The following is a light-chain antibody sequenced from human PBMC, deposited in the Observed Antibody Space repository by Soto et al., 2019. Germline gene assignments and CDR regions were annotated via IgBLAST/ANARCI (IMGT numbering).Light chain of an antibody. V-gene: IGKV3-15*01. Sequence: EIVLAQSPGVLSLSPGERATLSCRASQSVDSAFFAWYQQKPGQAPRLLIYGAFTRATGIPARFSGSGSGKEFTLTISSLQSEDFAVYYCQQYNNWPPWTFGQGTKVDIK. CDR3: QQYNNWPPWT. CDR2: GAF. CDR1: QSVDSA. J-gene: IGKJ1*01.